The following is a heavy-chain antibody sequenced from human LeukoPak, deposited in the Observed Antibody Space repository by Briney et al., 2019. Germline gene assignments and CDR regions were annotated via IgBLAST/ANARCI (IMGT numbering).Heavy chain of an antibody. J-gene: IGHJ4*02. Sequence: SQTLSLTCAISGDSVSSNSAAWNCIRQSPSRGLEWLGRTYHRPKWYNDYAVSVKSRITINPDTSKNQFSLQLNSVTPEDTAVYYCAREGLAQGGSYRARYYFDYWGQGTLVTVSS. CDR3: AREGLAQGGSYRARYYFDY. V-gene: IGHV6-1*01. CDR2: TYHRPKWYN. D-gene: IGHD1-26*01. CDR1: GDSVSSNSAA.